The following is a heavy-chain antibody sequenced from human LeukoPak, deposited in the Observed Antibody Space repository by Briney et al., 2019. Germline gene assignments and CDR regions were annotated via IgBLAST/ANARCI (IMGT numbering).Heavy chain of an antibody. D-gene: IGHD1-26*01. V-gene: IGHV3-23*01. J-gene: IGHJ4*02. CDR1: GFTFSNYV. Sequence: GGSLRLSCAASGFTFSNYVMSWVRQAPGKGLEWVSSISAGGSSTYYAYYADSVTGRFTISRDNSKNTLYLQMNSLRAEDTAVYYCAKDHIVGATRPDNFDYWGQGTLVTVSS. CDR3: AKDHIVGATRPDNFDY. CDR2: ISAGGSSTYYA.